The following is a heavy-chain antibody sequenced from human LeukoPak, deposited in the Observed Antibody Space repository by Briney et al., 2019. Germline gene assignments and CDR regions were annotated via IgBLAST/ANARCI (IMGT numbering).Heavy chain of an antibody. Sequence: GGSLRLSCAASGFTFSTYGMNWVRQAPGKGLEWVSYISSSSSTIYYADSMRGRFTISRDNAKNSLYLQMNSLRDEDTAVYYCARDQTCSTTGCLDPEYFQHWGQGTLVTVSS. D-gene: IGHD2-2*01. CDR3: ARDQTCSTTGCLDPEYFQH. V-gene: IGHV3-48*02. J-gene: IGHJ1*01. CDR1: GFTFSTYG. CDR2: ISSSSSTI.